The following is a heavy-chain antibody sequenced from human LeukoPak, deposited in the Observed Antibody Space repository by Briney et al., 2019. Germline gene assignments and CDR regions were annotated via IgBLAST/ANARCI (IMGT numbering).Heavy chain of an antibody. J-gene: IGHJ3*02. CDR2: IYPGDSDT. D-gene: IGHD2-2*01. Sequence: GESLKISCKGSGYSFTSYWIGWVRQMPGKGLEWMGIIYPGDSDTRYSPSFQGQVTISADKSISTAYLQWSSLKASDTAMYYCARRIGYCSSTSCPHDAFDIWGQGTMVIVSS. V-gene: IGHV5-51*01. CDR1: GYSFTSYW. CDR3: ARRIGYCSSTSCPHDAFDI.